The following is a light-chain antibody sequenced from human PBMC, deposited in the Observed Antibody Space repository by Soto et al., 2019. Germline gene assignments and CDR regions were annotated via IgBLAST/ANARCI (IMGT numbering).Light chain of an antibody. CDR1: HSVTSRY. V-gene: IGKV3-20*01. J-gene: IGKJ1*01. CDR3: QQYGSFKWT. CDR2: GAS. Sequence: EIVLTQSPGTLSLSPGERATLSCRASHSVTSRYLAWYQQKPGQAPRLLIYGASSRPTGIPDRFSGSGSGTDFTLTISRLEPEDSAVYSCQQYGSFKWTFGQGTKVEIK.